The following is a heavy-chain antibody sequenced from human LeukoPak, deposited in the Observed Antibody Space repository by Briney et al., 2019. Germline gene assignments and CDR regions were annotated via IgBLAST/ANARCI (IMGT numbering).Heavy chain of an antibody. J-gene: IGHJ4*02. D-gene: IGHD3-22*01. CDR3: ARSDRYDSNGYYDY. Sequence: GGSLRLSCAASGFTFDDYAMHWVRQAPGKGLEWVSGISWNSGSIGYADSVKGRFTISRDNAKNSLYLQMNSLRAEDTAVYYCARSDRYDSNGYYDYWGQGTLVTVSS. CDR2: ISWNSGSI. V-gene: IGHV3-9*01. CDR1: GFTFDDYA.